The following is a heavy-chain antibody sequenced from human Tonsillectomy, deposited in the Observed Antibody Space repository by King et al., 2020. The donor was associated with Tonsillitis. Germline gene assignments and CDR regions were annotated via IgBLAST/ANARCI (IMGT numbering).Heavy chain of an antibody. D-gene: IGHD6-6*01. CDR3: SCIAARFV. Sequence: QLVQSGGGVVQPGRSLRLSCAASGFSFSTYDMHWVRQAPGKGLEWVAVISFDGRNQYYAASVKGRFTISRDNSKKTLFLQMNSLRVEDTAVYYCSCIAARFVWGQGTMVTVSA. CDR1: GFSFSTYD. J-gene: IGHJ3*01. CDR2: ISFDGRNQ. V-gene: IGHV3-30*03.